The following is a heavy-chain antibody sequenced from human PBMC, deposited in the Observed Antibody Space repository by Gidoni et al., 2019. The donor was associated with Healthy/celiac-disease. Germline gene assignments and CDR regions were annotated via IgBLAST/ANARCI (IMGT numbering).Heavy chain of an antibody. CDR2: SIPIFGTA. J-gene: IGHJ5*02. CDR1: GGTFSSYA. CDR3: ARASGERFGSATMIIGNWFDP. D-gene: IGHD3-22*01. Sequence: QVQLVQSGAEVKKPGSSVKVSCTASGGTFSSYAISWGQQAPGQGLEWMGGSIPIFGTANSAQKFQGRVTITADESTSTAYMELSRLRSEDTAVYYCARASGERFGSATMIIGNWFDPWGQGTLVTVSS. V-gene: IGHV1-69*01.